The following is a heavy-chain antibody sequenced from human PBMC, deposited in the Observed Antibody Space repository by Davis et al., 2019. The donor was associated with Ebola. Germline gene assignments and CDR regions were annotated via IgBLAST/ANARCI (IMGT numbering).Heavy chain of an antibody. D-gene: IGHD1-20*01. V-gene: IGHV4-39*02. CDR2: IYYSGST. Sequence: MPSETLSLTCTVSGGSISSSSYYWGWIRQPPGKGLEWIGTIYYSGSTYYNPSLKSRLTISVDTSKNQFSLKLSSVTAADTAVYYCARDPITGTTGYYYYYGMDVWGQGTTVTVSS. CDR3: ARDPITGTTGYYYYYGMDV. CDR1: GGSISSSSYY. J-gene: IGHJ6*02.